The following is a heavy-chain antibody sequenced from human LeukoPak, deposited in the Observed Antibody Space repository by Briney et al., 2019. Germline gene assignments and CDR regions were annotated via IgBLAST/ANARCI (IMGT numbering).Heavy chain of an antibody. Sequence: SETLSLTCTGSGVSISSYYWSWIRQPAGKGLDWIGRIYISGTTNYNPSLKSRLTMSVDTSKNQFSLKLSSVTAADTAVYYCAREKLSSSDYFDYWGQGTLVTVSS. CDR2: IYISGTT. CDR1: GVSISSYY. J-gene: IGHJ4*02. V-gene: IGHV4-4*07. D-gene: IGHD1-1*01. CDR3: AREKLSSSDYFDY.